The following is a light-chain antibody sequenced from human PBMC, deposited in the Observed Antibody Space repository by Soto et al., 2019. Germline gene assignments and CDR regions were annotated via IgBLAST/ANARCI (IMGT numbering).Light chain of an antibody. CDR1: QSISNY. CDR3: QLRSNWPPTWT. CDR2: DAS. Sequence: EIVLTQSPATLSLSPGERATLSCRASQSISNYLAWYQHRPGRAPRLLIYDASTRATGIPARFSGSGSGTDYTLTISSLEPEDFAVYFCQLRSNWPPTWTFGQGTKVEIK. V-gene: IGKV3-11*01. J-gene: IGKJ1*01.